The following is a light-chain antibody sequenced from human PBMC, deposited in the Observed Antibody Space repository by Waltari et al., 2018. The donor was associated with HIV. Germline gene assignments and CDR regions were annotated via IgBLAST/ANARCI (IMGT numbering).Light chain of an antibody. J-gene: IGLJ3*02. Sequence: QSVLTQPPSASGTPGQRVTISCSGTRSTIGTNTVNWYQIIPGTAPKLLIYNDNQRPSGVPDRFSGSRSGTSASLAISGLQSEDEADYYCAAWDDRLDGQGVFGGGTTLTVL. CDR2: NDN. CDR1: RSTIGTNT. CDR3: AAWDDRLDGQGV. V-gene: IGLV1-44*01.